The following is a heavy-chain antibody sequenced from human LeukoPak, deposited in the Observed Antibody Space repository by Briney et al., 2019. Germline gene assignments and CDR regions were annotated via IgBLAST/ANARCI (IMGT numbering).Heavy chain of an antibody. CDR3: AKDRELGILDYYYYMDV. J-gene: IGHJ6*03. D-gene: IGHD7-27*01. CDR1: GFTVSSNY. CDR2: ISGSGGST. Sequence: GGSLRLSCAASGFTVSSNYMSWVRQAPGKGLEWVSAISGSGGSTYYADSVKGRFTISRDNSKNTLYLQMNSLRAEDTAVYYCAKDRELGILDYYYYMDVWGKGTTVTVSS. V-gene: IGHV3-23*01.